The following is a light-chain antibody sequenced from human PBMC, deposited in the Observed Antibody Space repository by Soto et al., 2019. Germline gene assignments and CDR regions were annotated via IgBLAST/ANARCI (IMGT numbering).Light chain of an antibody. CDR3: QQYSNSPPYT. Sequence: EIVLTQSPGTLSLSPGERATLSCRASQSVSRSYLAWYQQKPGQSPSLLIYVTSSRATGVPDRFSGSGSGTDFTLTISRLEPEDFAVYYCQQYSNSPPYTFGQGTKLEIK. CDR1: QSVSRSY. V-gene: IGKV3-20*01. J-gene: IGKJ2*01. CDR2: VTS.